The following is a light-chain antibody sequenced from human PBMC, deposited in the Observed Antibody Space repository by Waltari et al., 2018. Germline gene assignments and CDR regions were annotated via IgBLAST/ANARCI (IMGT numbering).Light chain of an antibody. CDR2: GAI. J-gene: IGKJ2*01. Sequence: EIVLTQSPGTLSLSPGERAALSCRASQSVSSRYLAWYQQRPGQAPRLLMSGAISRADDIPDRFSGSGSGTDFTLTISRLEPGDFAVYYCQHYDASRGMYTFGQGTRLE. V-gene: IGKV3-20*01. CDR3: QHYDASRGMYT. CDR1: QSVSSRY.